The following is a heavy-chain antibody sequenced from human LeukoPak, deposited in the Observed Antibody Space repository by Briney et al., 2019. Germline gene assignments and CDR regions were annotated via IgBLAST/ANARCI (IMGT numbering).Heavy chain of an antibody. CDR3: ARTSDFDY. CDR2: INPKSGAT. J-gene: IGHJ4*02. V-gene: IGHV1-2*02. Sequence: ASVKVSXKASGYTFTGYYMHWVRQAPGQGLEWMGWINPKSGATNYTQKFQGRVTMTRDTSISTAYMELGRLTSDDTAVYYCARTSDFDYWDQGTLVTVSS. CDR1: GYTFTGYY.